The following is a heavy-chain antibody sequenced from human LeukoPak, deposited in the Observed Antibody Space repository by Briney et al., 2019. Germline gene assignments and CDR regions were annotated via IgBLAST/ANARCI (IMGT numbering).Heavy chain of an antibody. J-gene: IGHJ4*02. V-gene: IGHV3-30-3*01. CDR1: GSTFSYYT. CDR2: ISYDGSNE. D-gene: IGHD3-22*01. Sequence: PGGSLRLSCAASGSTFSYYTMHWVRQAPGKGLEWVAVISYDGSNEYYADSVKGRFTISRDNSKNTLYLQMNSLRVEDTAAYYCARVLNYYDSSGYYFSYWGQGTLVTVSS. CDR3: ARVLNYYDSSGYYFSY.